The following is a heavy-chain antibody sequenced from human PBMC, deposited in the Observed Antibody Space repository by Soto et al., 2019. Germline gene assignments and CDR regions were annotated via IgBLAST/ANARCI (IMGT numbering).Heavy chain of an antibody. CDR1: GFSLTTRGVG. D-gene: IGHD3-16*01. CDR3: AQIPNYYQYDWFDP. Sequence: QITLKESGPPLVKPTQTLTLTCTFSGFSLTTRGVGVGWIRQPPGKALECLALIYWDDDKRYSPSLQSRLSITKDTSKNQVVLTMTNVDPVDTATYYCAQIPNYYQYDWFDPWGQGTLVSVSS. V-gene: IGHV2-5*02. J-gene: IGHJ5*02. CDR2: IYWDDDK.